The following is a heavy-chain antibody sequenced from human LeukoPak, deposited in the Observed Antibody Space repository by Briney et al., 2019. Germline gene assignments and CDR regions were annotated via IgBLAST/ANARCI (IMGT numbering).Heavy chain of an antibody. Sequence: PSETLSRTCAGYGGSFSGYYWSWIRQPPGKGLEWIGEINHSGSTNYNPSLKSRVTISVDTSKNQFSLKLSSVTAADTAVYYCARGGGIGSGSRDHDYWGQGTLGTVSS. V-gene: IGHV4-34*01. D-gene: IGHD3-10*01. CDR2: INHSGST. J-gene: IGHJ4*02. CDR3: ARGGGIGSGSRDHDY. CDR1: GGSFSGYY.